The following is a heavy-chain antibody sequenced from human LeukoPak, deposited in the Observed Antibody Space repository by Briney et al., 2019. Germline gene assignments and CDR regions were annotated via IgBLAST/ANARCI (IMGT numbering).Heavy chain of an antibody. D-gene: IGHD6-19*01. J-gene: IGHJ4*02. CDR1: GFTFNRNA. CDR3: VRRGDASSGWGDHDY. Sequence: GGSVRLSCAASGFTFNRNAISWVRQAPGKGREGVSTIGGSGDKTFYADSVKGRFTISRDNSKNMLNLQMSSLTGEDTALYYCVRRGDASSGWGDHDYWGQGALVTVSS. V-gene: IGHV3-23*01. CDR2: IGGSGDKT.